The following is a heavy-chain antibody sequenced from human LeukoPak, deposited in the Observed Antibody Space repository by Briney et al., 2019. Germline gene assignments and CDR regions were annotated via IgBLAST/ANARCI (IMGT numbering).Heavy chain of an antibody. CDR1: GFTFSSYG. J-gene: IGHJ4*02. CDR2: IWYDGNNK. Sequence: GGSLRLSCAASGFTFSSYGMHWVRQAPDKGLEWVAVIWYDGNNKYYADSVKDRFTISRDNSKNTLYLQMNSLRAEDTAVYYCVKDWGYTTMVRYYFDYWGQGALVTVSS. D-gene: IGHD5-18*01. CDR3: VKDWGYTTMVRYYFDY. V-gene: IGHV3-33*06.